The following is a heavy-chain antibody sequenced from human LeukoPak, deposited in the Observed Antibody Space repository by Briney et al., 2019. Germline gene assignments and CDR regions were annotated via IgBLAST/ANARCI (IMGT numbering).Heavy chain of an antibody. D-gene: IGHD1-7*01. Sequence: SETLSLTCAVYGGSFSGYYWSWIRQPPGKGLEWIGEINHSGSTNYNPSLKSRVTISVDTSKNQFSLKLSSVIAADTAVYYCARGVRGITGTTGLSPFAPRPRPRSDYWGQGTLVTVSP. J-gene: IGHJ4*02. CDR3: ARGVRGITGTTGLSPFAPRPRPRSDY. CDR1: GGSFSGYY. V-gene: IGHV4-34*01. CDR2: INHSGST.